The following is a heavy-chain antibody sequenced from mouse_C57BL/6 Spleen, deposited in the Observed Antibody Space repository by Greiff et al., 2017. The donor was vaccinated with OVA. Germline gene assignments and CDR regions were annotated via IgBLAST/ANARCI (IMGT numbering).Heavy chain of an antibody. Sequence: EVKLMESGGGLVKPGGSLKLSCAASGFTFSDYGMHWVRQAPEKGLEWVAYISSGSSAIYYADTVKGRFTISRDNANNTLFLQMTSRSSEDTTMYDCARPDYWGQSATLAGSS. J-gene: IGHJ2*01. CDR1: GFTFSDYG. CDR3: ARPDY. V-gene: IGHV5-17*01. CDR2: ISSGSSAI.